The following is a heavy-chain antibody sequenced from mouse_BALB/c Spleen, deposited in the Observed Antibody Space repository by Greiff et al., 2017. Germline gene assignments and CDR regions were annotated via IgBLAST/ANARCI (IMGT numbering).Heavy chain of an antibody. D-gene: IGHD2-14*01. CDR2: ISSGGGST. V-gene: IGHV5-12-1*01. Sequence: EVKLMESGGGLVKPGGSLKLSCAASGFAFSSYDMSWVRQTPEKRLEWVAYISSGGGSTYYPDTVKGRFTISRDNAKNTLYLQMSSLKSEDTAMYYCAHRYDAYWGQGTLVTVSA. CDR3: AHRYDAY. J-gene: IGHJ3*01. CDR1: GFAFSSYD.